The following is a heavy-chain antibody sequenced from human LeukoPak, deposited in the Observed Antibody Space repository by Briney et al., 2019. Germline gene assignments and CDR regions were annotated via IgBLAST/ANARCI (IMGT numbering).Heavy chain of an antibody. D-gene: IGHD3-10*01. CDR3: ARQGGSGTFGAFNV. V-gene: IGHV5-51*01. Sequence: GESLKISCQGSGYSFNNYWIGWMRQMPGNGLEWMGIIHPGDSDNRYSPSFQGLVTISADMSISTAYLQWSSLKASDTAKYYCARQGGSGTFGAFNVWDQGTMVTVSS. CDR1: GYSFNNYW. CDR2: IHPGDSDN. J-gene: IGHJ3*01.